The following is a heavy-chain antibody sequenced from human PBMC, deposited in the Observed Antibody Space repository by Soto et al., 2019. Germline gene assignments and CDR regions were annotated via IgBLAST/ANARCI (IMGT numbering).Heavy chain of an antibody. CDR2: INAGNGNT. CDR3: ARGDWWLFDS. Sequence: QVQLVQSGAEEKKPGASVTVSCKASGYTFTSYAIHWVRQAPGQRLEWMGWINAGNGNTKYSQKFQGRVTSTRDTSASTAYMELSSLKSEDTAVYYCARGDWWLFDSWGQGPLVTVSS. D-gene: IGHD2-8*02. CDR1: GYTFTSYA. J-gene: IGHJ4*02. V-gene: IGHV1-3*05.